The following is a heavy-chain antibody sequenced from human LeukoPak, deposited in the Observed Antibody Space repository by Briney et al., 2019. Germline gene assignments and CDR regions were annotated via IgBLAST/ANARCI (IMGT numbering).Heavy chain of an antibody. Sequence: PGGSLRLSCAASGFTFSSYSMNWVRQAPGKGLEWVAHIKQDGSETYYVDSVKGRFTISRDNAKNSLYLQMDSLRAEDTAVYYCAYSYGYAFDIWGQGTMVIVSA. D-gene: IGHD5-18*01. V-gene: IGHV3-7*03. CDR1: GFTFSSYS. CDR2: IKQDGSET. J-gene: IGHJ3*02. CDR3: AYSYGYAFDI.